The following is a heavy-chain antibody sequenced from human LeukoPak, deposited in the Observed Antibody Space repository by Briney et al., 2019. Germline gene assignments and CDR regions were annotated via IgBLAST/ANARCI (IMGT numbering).Heavy chain of an antibody. D-gene: IGHD6-19*01. V-gene: IGHV1-2*02. Sequence: ASVKVSCKASGYTFTGYYMHWVRQAPGQGLEWMGWINPNSGGTNYAQKFQGRVTMTRDTSISTACMELSRLRSDDTAVYYCARDSSGWPRDYYYYMDVWGKGTTVTVSS. J-gene: IGHJ6*03. CDR1: GYTFTGYY. CDR2: INPNSGGT. CDR3: ARDSSGWPRDYYYYMDV.